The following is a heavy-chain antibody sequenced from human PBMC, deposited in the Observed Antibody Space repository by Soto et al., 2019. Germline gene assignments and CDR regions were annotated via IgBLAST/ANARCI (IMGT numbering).Heavy chain of an antibody. V-gene: IGHV1-2*02. Sequence: ASVKVSCKASGYPFTGPYIYWVRQAPGQGLEWMGWINPSSGGTEFAEKFQGRVTVTWDTSIRTVFLELNSLTSDDTGVYFCARDFRTYSHGVDVWGQGTAVTVYS. CDR3: ARDFRTYSHGVDV. CDR2: INPSSGGT. J-gene: IGHJ6*02. D-gene: IGHD4-4*01. CDR1: GYPFTGPY.